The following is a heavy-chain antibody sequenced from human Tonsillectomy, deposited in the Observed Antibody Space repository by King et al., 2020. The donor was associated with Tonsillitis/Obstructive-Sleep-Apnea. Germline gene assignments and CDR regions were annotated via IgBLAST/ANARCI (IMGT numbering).Heavy chain of an antibody. V-gene: IGHV1-46*01. D-gene: IGHD2-21*02. CDR3: ARDRGVTTFFDF. CDR2: INPSGGST. Sequence: QLVQSGAEVKKPGASVKVSCKASGYTFTNYYMHWVRQAPGQGLEWMGIINPSGGSTSYAQKFQGRVTMTRDTSTSTVYMGLSSLRSEDTAVYYCARDRGVTTFFDFWGQGTLVTVSS. J-gene: IGHJ4*02. CDR1: GYTFTNYY.